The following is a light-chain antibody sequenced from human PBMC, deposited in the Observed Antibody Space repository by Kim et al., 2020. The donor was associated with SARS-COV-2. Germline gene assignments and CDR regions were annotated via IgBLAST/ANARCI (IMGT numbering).Light chain of an antibody. CDR2: KDS. Sequence: SYELTQPPSVSVSPGQTARITCSGDALPKQYAYWYQQKPGQAPVLVIYKDSERHSGIPERFSGSSSGTTVTLTISGVQAEDEADYYCQSADSSGTYVVFG. J-gene: IGLJ2*01. V-gene: IGLV3-25*03. CDR3: QSADSSGTYVV. CDR1: ALPKQY.